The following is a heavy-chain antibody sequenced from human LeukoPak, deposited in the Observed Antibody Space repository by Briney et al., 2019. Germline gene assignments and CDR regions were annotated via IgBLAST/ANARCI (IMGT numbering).Heavy chain of an antibody. CDR3: AREPPMAGTGFDY. V-gene: IGHV3-7*01. J-gene: IGHJ4*02. Sequence: GGSLRLSCAASGFTFSSYWMSWVRQAPGKGLEWVANIKQDGSEKYYVDSVKGRFTISRDNAKNSLYLQMNSLRAEDTAVYYCAREPPMAGTGFDYWGQGTLVTVSS. CDR2: IKQDGSEK. CDR1: GFTFSSYW. D-gene: IGHD6-19*01.